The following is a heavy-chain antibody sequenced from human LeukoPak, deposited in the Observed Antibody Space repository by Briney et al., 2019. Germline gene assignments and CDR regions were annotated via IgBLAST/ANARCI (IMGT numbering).Heavy chain of an antibody. CDR2: IRSKANSYAT. CDR1: GFTFSGSA. D-gene: IGHD1-26*01. J-gene: IGHJ6*03. Sequence: AGGSLRLSCAASGFTFSGSAMHWVRQASGKGLECVGRIRSKANSYATAYAASVKGRFTISRDDSKNTAYLQMNSLKTEDTAVYYCTRPSRELRGYYYYMDVWGKGTTVTVSS. CDR3: TRPSRELRGYYYYMDV. V-gene: IGHV3-73*01.